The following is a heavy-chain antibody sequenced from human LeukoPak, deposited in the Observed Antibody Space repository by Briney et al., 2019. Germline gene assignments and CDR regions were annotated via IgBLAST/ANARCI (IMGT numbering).Heavy chain of an antibody. Sequence: SETLSPTCTVSGGSINIYYWSWIRQPPGKGLEWIGYIYHSGSTYYNPSLKSRVTISVDRSKNQFSLKLSSVTAADTAVYYCARRRSTTIRYFDYWGQGTLVTVSS. CDR1: GGSINIYY. D-gene: IGHD5/OR15-5a*01. J-gene: IGHJ4*02. CDR2: IYHSGST. CDR3: ARRRSTTIRYFDY. V-gene: IGHV4-59*12.